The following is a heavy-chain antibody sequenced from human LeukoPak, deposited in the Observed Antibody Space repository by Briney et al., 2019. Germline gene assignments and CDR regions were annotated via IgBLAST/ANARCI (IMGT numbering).Heavy chain of an antibody. V-gene: IGHV1-69*04. D-gene: IGHD1-26*01. J-gene: IGHJ4*02. Sequence: SVKVSCKASGGTFSSYAISWVRQAPGQGLEWMGRIIPILSIANYAQKFQGRVTITADKSTSTAYMELSSLRSDDTAVYYCATGPSGSYFDYWGQGTLVTVSS. CDR3: ATGPSGSYFDY. CDR2: IIPILSIA. CDR1: GGTFSSYA.